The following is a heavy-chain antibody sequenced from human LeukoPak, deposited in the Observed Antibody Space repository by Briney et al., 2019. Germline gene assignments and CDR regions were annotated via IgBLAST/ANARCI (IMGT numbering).Heavy chain of an antibody. J-gene: IGHJ4*02. CDR3: AATPSRGYYYFDY. V-gene: IGHV3-7*03. Sequence: GGSLRLSCAASGFTFNYYWMNWVRQAPGKGLEWVANIKQGGSEIYYVDSVKGRFTISRDNAKNSLYLQMNSLRAEDTAVYYCAATPSRGYYYFDYWGQGTLVTVSS. CDR1: GFTFNYYW. D-gene: IGHD3-22*01. CDR2: IKQGGSEI.